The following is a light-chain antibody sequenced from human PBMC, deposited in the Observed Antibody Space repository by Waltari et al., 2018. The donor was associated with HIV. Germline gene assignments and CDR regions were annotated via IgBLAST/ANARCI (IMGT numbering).Light chain of an antibody. CDR2: DNN. CDR3: GTWDSSLSVWV. CDR1: SSNIGTNF. Sequence: QSVLTQPPSVSAAPGQKVTISCSGSSSNIGTNFVSWYQQLPGTAPKLLIYDNNKRPSGIPDRSSGSKSGTSATLGITGLQTGDEADYYCGTWDSSLSVWVFGGGTNLTVL. V-gene: IGLV1-51*01. J-gene: IGLJ3*02.